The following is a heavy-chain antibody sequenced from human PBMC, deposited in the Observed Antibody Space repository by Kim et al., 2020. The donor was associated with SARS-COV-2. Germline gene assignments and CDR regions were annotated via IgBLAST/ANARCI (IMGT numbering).Heavy chain of an antibody. V-gene: IGHV3-30*18. CDR1: GFTFSSYG. CDR3: AKDNIGSYYGSGSYSNGSGVDY. J-gene: IGHJ4*02. CDR2: ISYDGSNN. Sequence: GGSLRLSCAASGFTFSSYGMHWVRQAPGKGLEWVAVISYDGSNNYYADSVKGRSTISRDNSKNTLYLQMNSLRAEDTAVYYCAKDNIGSYYGSGSYSNGSGVDYWGQGTLVTVSS. D-gene: IGHD3-10*01.